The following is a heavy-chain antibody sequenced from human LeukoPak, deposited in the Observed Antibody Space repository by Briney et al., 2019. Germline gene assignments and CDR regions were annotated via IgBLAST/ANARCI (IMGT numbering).Heavy chain of an antibody. D-gene: IGHD6-19*01. Sequence: TSETLSLTCAVYGGSFSGYYWSWIRRPPGKGLEWIGEINHSGNTNYNPSLKSRVTLSVDTSKNQFSLKLSSVTAADTAVYYCARVMGVAGTSYFDYWGQGTLVTVSS. CDR2: INHSGNT. J-gene: IGHJ4*02. CDR3: ARVMGVAGTSYFDY. V-gene: IGHV4-34*01. CDR1: GGSFSGYY.